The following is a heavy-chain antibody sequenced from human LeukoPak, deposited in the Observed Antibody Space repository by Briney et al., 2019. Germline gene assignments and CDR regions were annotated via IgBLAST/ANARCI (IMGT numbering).Heavy chain of an antibody. CDR1: GGSISSSSYY. CDR3: ARVTFAVPAAHYYYMDV. J-gene: IGHJ6*03. V-gene: IGHV4-39*07. CDR2: ISYSGST. Sequence: SETLSLTCTVSGGSISSSSYYWGWIRQPPGKGLEWIGSISYSGSTYYNPSLKNRVTISVDTSKNQFSLKLSSVTAADTAVYYCARVTFAVPAAHYYYMDVWGKGTTVTVSS. D-gene: IGHD2-2*01.